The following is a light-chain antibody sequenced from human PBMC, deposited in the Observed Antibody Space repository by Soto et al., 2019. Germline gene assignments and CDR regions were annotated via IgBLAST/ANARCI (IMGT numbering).Light chain of an antibody. CDR2: QDN. CDR1: KLGDKH. J-gene: IGLJ1*01. V-gene: IGLV3-1*01. Sequence: SYELTQPPSVSVSPGLTASITCSGDKLGDKHACWYQQKPGQSPVLVMYQDNKRPSEIPERFSGSKSGNTATLTISGTQAMDEADYYCQAWDNTLYVFGTGTKVTVL. CDR3: QAWDNTLYV.